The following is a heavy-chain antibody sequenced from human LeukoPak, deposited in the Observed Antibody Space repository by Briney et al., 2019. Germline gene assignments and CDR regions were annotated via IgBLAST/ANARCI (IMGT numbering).Heavy chain of an antibody. CDR2: IYSGGST. Sequence: GGSLRLSCAASEFSVGSNYMTWVRQAPGKWLEWVSLIYSGGSTYYADSVKGRFTISRDNSKNTLYLQMSSLRAEDTAVYYCAKRRYDSSGHFDSWGQGTLVTVSS. J-gene: IGHJ4*02. CDR3: AKRRYDSSGHFDS. CDR1: EFSVGSNY. V-gene: IGHV3-66*01. D-gene: IGHD3-22*01.